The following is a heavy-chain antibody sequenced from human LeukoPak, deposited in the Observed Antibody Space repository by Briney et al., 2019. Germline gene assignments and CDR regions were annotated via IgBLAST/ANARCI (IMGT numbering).Heavy chain of an antibody. D-gene: IGHD4-11*01. CDR1: GLTFSAYG. Sequence: PGGSLRLSCAASGLTFSAYGMHWVRQTPGKGLEWVAFTPFDGRFEDYADSVKGRFTISRDNSKNTLYLQMNSLTTEDTAVYYCAKDEVGRGLQRSFDYWGQGTLVSVSS. V-gene: IGHV3-30*02. J-gene: IGHJ4*02. CDR3: AKDEVGRGLQRSFDY. CDR2: TPFDGRFE.